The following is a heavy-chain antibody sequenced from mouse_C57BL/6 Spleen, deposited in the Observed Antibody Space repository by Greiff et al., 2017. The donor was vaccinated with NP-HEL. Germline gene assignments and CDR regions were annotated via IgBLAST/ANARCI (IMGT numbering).Heavy chain of an antibody. D-gene: IGHD1-1*01. V-gene: IGHV5-9-1*02. CDR1: GFTFSSYA. CDR2: ISSGGDYI. Sequence: EVKLMESGEGLVKPGGSLKLSCAASGFTFSSYAMSWVRQTPEKRLEWVAYISSGGDYIYYADTVKGRFTISRDNARNTLYLQMSSLKSEDTAMYYCTRDRSYGSSYEGFAYWGQGTLVTVSA. CDR3: TRDRSYGSSYEGFAY. J-gene: IGHJ3*01.